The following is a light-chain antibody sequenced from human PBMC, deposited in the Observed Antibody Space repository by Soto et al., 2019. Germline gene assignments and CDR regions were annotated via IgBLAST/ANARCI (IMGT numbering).Light chain of an antibody. V-gene: IGKV3-11*01. CDR3: QQRSNWPRT. CDR2: DAS. J-gene: IGKJ1*01. Sequence: EIVLTQSPATLSLSPGERATLSCRASQTVSKYLAWYQQKPGQAPRLLIYDASSRATGIPARFSGSGSGTDFPLTISSLEPEDFAVYYCQQRSNWPRTFGPGTKVEIK. CDR1: QTVSKY.